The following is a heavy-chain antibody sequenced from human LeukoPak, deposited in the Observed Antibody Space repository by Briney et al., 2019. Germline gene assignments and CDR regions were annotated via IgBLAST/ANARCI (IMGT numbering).Heavy chain of an antibody. Sequence: GGSLRLSCAASGFTFSNYAMHWVRQAPGKGLEWLAVISFDGNNEYYADSVKGRFTISRDNSKNTLYLQMNSLRAEDTAVYYCAKPLYGSGGNCFDYWGQGTLVTVSS. CDR1: GFTFSNYA. CDR3: AKPLYGSGGNCFDY. V-gene: IGHV3-30-3*02. J-gene: IGHJ4*02. CDR2: ISFDGNNE. D-gene: IGHD2-15*01.